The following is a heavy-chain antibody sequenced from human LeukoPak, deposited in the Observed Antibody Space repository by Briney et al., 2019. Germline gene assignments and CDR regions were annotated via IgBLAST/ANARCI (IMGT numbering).Heavy chain of an antibody. Sequence: PGRSLRLSCAASGFTFSSYGMHGVRQAPGKGLEWVAVISYDGSNKYYADSVKGRFTISRDNAKNSLYLQMNSLRDEDTAVYYCARDLAQFRRIAAADPGWGQGTLVTVSS. D-gene: IGHD6-13*01. CDR2: ISYDGSNK. CDR3: ARDLAQFRRIAAADPG. V-gene: IGHV3-30*03. J-gene: IGHJ4*02. CDR1: GFTFSSYG.